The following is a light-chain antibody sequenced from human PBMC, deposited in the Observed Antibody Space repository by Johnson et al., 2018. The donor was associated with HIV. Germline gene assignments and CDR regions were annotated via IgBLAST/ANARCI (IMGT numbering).Light chain of an antibody. CDR2: ENN. CDR1: SSNIGNNY. Sequence: QSILTQPPSMSAAPGQKVTISCSGSSSNIGNNYVSWYQQLPGTAPKLLIFENNKRPSGIPDRFSGSKSGTSATLGITGLQTVDEADYYCGTWDNSLTAGVFGSGTKVTVL. CDR3: GTWDNSLTAGV. J-gene: IGLJ1*01. V-gene: IGLV1-51*02.